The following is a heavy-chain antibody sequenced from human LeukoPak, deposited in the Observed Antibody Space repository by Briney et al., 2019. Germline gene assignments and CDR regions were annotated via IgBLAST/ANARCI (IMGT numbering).Heavy chain of an antibody. V-gene: IGHV4-34*01. CDR3: ASRRRYSSSNGNWFDP. Sequence: TSETLSLTCAVYGGSFSGYYWSWIRQPPGKGLEWIGEINHSGSTNYNPSLKSRVTISVDTSKNQFSLKLSSVTAADTAVYYCASRRRYSSSNGNWFDPWGQGTLVTVSS. J-gene: IGHJ5*02. CDR2: INHSGST. CDR1: GGSFSGYY. D-gene: IGHD6-6*01.